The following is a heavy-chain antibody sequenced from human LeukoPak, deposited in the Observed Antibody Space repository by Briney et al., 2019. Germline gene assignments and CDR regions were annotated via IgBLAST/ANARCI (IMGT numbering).Heavy chain of an antibody. V-gene: IGHV3-15*01. CDR3: STVFGASGWSGYYHRVITGTTTLDY. J-gene: IGHJ4*02. CDR1: GLTFSNAW. CDR2: IKSKYDGGIT. D-gene: IGHD3-3*01. Sequence: GGSLRLSCAASGLTFSNAWMSWVREAPGKGREWVGRIKSKYDGGITDYTEPAKGRFTIQSDDSNKTLYLQMNSLKTADTAVYSVSTVFGASGWSGYYHRVITGTTTLDYWGQGTLVTVSS.